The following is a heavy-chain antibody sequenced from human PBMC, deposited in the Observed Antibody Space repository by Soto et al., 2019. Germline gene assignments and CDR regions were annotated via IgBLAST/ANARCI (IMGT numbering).Heavy chain of an antibody. D-gene: IGHD2-2*01. CDR1: GGTFSSYA. Sequence: GASVKVSCKASGGTFSSYAISWVRQARGQGLEWMGGIIPIFGTANYAQKFQGRVTITADESTSTAYMELSSLRSEDTAVYYCARGYCSSTSCSPPRFYYGKDVWGQGTTVTVSS. CDR3: ARGYCSSTSCSPPRFYYGKDV. CDR2: IIPIFGTA. V-gene: IGHV1-69*13. J-gene: IGHJ6*02.